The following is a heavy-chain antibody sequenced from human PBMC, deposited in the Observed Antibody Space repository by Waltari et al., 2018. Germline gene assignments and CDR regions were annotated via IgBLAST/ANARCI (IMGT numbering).Heavy chain of an antibody. Sequence: QLHLQESGPELVKPSETLYLTCTVSTVSISSGAYYCGWIRQPAGKGPEGIGNILYSGSTYYNPSLESRVAISVDTSRNQFFLSLTSVTAADAAVYYCARAECSTSSCFFVSGFDPWGQGIQVTVSS. CDR1: TVSISSGAYY. CDR2: ILYSGST. V-gene: IGHV4-39*01. CDR3: ARAECSTSSCFFVSGFDP. D-gene: IGHD6-6*01. J-gene: IGHJ5*02.